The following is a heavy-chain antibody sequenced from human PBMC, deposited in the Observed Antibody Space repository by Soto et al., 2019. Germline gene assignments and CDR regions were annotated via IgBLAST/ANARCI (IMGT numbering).Heavy chain of an antibody. CDR2: ISASNGNT. J-gene: IGHJ6*02. D-gene: IGHD2-8*01. CDR3: ARDPVRYCRDGVCYQGYYYIAMDV. V-gene: IGHV1-18*01. Sequence: QVQLVQSGAEVKNSGASVKVSCKASGYTFTSYGFSWVRQAPGQGLEWMGWISASNGNTNYAQKLQGRVTMTTDTSTGTAYMELRSLRSDHTATYYCARDPVRYCRDGVCYQGYYYIAMDVWGQGTTVTVS. CDR1: GYTFTSYG.